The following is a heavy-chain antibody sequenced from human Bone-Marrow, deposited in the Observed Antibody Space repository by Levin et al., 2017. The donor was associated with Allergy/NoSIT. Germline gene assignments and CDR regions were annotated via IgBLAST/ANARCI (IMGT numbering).Heavy chain of an antibody. CDR1: GFTFITYA. V-gene: IGHV3-30*03. CDR2: VSFDGSNK. Sequence: SCAASGFTFITYAINWVRQAPGKGLEWVAGVSFDGSNKYYADSVKGRFTISRDNSTNTLFLQMNSLRAEDTAVYYCARSLHYYYFAMDVWCQGTTVTVSS. CDR3: ARSLHYYYFAMDV. J-gene: IGHJ6*02.